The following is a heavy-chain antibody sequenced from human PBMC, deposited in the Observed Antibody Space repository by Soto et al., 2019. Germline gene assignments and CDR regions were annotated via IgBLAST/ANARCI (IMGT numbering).Heavy chain of an antibody. J-gene: IGHJ3*02. CDR3: ARDQTKWLTDAFDI. CDR2: ISPYNGNT. Sequence: HVQLVQSGAEVKKPGASLKVSCKASGYTFISYGVSWVRQAPGQGLEWLGWISPYNGNTNYAQKFQGRITMTTDTSTSTVYMALRSLRPADTAVYYCARDQTKWLTDAFDIWGQGTMVVVPS. D-gene: IGHD5-12*01. V-gene: IGHV1-18*01. CDR1: GYTFISYG.